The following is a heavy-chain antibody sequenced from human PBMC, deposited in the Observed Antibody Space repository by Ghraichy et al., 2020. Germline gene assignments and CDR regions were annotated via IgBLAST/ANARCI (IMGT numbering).Heavy chain of an antibody. D-gene: IGHD6-19*01. Sequence: SETLSLTCSVYGGSFTTYYWSWIRQLQGKGQEWIGEINHSGSTNYIPSLKSRVTISVDTSKNQFSLKLSSVTAADTAVYYCARESIAVAGTLGRFDYWAQGTLVTVSS. J-gene: IGHJ4*02. V-gene: IGHV4-34*01. CDR2: INHSGST. CDR1: GGSFTTYY. CDR3: ARESIAVAGTLGRFDY.